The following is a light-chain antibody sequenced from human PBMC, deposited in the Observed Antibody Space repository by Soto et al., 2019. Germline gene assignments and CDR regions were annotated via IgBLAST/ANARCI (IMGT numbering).Light chain of an antibody. CDR2: GHT. Sequence: QSVLTQPPSVSGGPGQRVVMSCTGSSSNIGAGFDVHWYQQLPGSAPTLLIYGHTNRPTGVPDRFSGSKGGTSASLTITGLQADDEADYYCQSYDISLRGNVFGPGTKLTVL. CDR1: SSNIGAGFD. V-gene: IGLV1-40*01. J-gene: IGLJ1*01. CDR3: QSYDISLRGNV.